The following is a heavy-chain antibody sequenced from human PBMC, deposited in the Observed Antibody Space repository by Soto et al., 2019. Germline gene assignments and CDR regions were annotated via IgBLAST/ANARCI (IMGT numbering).Heavy chain of an antibody. Sequence: EVQLVESGGGLVKPGGSLRLSCAASGFTFSNAWMSWVRQAPGKGLAWVGRIKSKTDGGTTDYAAPVKGRFTISRDDSKKTSYLQMNSPNTENTAVYYCTTGGYCSGGSCYPPYYYYYGMDVWGQGTTFTVSS. D-gene: IGHD2-15*01. J-gene: IGHJ6*02. V-gene: IGHV3-15*01. CDR3: TTGGYCSGGSCYPPYYYYYGMDV. CDR1: GFTFSNAW. CDR2: IKSKTDGGTT.